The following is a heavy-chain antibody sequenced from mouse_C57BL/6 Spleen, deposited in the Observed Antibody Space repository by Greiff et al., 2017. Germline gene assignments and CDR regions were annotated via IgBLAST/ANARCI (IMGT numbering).Heavy chain of an antibody. V-gene: IGHV3-6*01. CDR3: AREGRTGTGYFDV. J-gene: IGHJ1*03. CDR2: ISYDGSN. D-gene: IGHD4-1*01. CDR1: GYSITSGYY. Sequence: VQLQQSGPGLVKPSQSLSLTCSVTGYSITSGYYWNWIRQFPGNKLEWMGYISYDGSNNYNPSLKNRISITRDTSKNQFFLKLNSVTTEDTATYYCAREGRTGTGYFDVWGTGTTVTVSS.